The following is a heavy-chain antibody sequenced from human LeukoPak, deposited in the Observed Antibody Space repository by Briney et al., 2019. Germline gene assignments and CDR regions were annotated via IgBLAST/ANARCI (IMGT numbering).Heavy chain of an antibody. Sequence: GGSLRLSCAASGFTFSSYEMNWVRQAPGKGLEWVSYISSTSGSTIYYADSVKGRFTISRDNAKNSLYLQMNSLRAEDTAVYYCARELGRGWGQGTLVTVSS. J-gene: IGHJ4*02. D-gene: IGHD2-15*01. V-gene: IGHV3-48*03. CDR2: ISSTSGSTI. CDR3: ARELGRG. CDR1: GFTFSSYE.